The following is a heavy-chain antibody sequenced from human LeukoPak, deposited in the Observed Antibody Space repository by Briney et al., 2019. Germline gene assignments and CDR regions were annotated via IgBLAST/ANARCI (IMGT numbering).Heavy chain of an antibody. V-gene: IGHV1-69*06. CDR2: IIPIFGTA. CDR3: ARDRTHYYESSGYYSRWEY. CDR1: GGTFSSYA. J-gene: IGHJ4*02. D-gene: IGHD3-22*01. Sequence: ASVKVSCKASGGTFSSYAISWVRQAPGQGLEWMGWIIPIFGTANYAQKFQGRVTITADKSTSTAYMELSSLRSEDTAMYYCARDRTHYYESSGYYSRWEYWGQGTLVTVSS.